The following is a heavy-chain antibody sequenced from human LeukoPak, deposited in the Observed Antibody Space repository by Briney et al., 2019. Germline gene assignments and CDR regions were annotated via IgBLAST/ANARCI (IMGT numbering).Heavy chain of an antibody. Sequence: GESLKISCKGSGYSFTSYWIGWVRQMPGKGLEWMGIIYPGDSDTRYSPSFQGQVTISADKSISTAYLQWSSLKASDTAVYYCARHGSAVAGTGYYYYGMDVWGQGTTVTVSS. V-gene: IGHV5-51*01. CDR3: ARHGSAVAGTGYYYYGMDV. CDR2: IYPGDSDT. CDR1: GYSFTSYW. D-gene: IGHD6-19*01. J-gene: IGHJ6*02.